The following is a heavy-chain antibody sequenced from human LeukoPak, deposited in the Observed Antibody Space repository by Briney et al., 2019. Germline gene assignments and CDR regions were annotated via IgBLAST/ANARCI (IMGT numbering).Heavy chain of an antibody. CDR1: QFTFSSYW. J-gene: IGHJ4*02. Sequence: GGSLRLSCAASQFTFSSYWMSWVRQAPGKGLEWVANINQDGSEKYYVDSVKGRFSISRDNAKNSLYLQMNSLRAEDTAVYYCARDKSVYYDTSGSRFDYWGQGTLVTVSS. V-gene: IGHV3-7*01. D-gene: IGHD3-22*01. CDR3: ARDKSVYYDTSGSRFDY. CDR2: INQDGSEK.